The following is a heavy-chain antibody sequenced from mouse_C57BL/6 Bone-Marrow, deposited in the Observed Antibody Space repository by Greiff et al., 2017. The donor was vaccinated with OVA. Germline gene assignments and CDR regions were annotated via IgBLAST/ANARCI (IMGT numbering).Heavy chain of an antibody. CDR1: GFNIKDDY. D-gene: IGHD2-4*01. CDR2: IDPENGDT. CDR3: TTRYDYDGAMDY. Sequence: EVQLQQSGAELVRPGASVKLSCTASGFNIKDDYMHWVKQRPEQGLEWIGWIDPENGDTEYASKFQGKATITADTSSNTAYLQLSSLTSEDTAVYYCTTRYDYDGAMDYWGQGTSVTVSS. J-gene: IGHJ4*01. V-gene: IGHV14-4*01.